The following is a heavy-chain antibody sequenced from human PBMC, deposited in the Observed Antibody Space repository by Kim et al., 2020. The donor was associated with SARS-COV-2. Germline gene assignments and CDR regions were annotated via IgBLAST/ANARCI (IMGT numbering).Heavy chain of an antibody. CDR3: ARKTDSYGLGDF. J-gene: IGHJ4*02. CDR2: IYSNGDR. D-gene: IGHD3-16*01. V-gene: IGHV3-53*01. Sequence: GGSLRLSCAVSEFNVGRNYMTWVRQAPGKGLEWVSLIYSNGDRNYADSVRGRFTISRDRSTNTLFLQMNSLRAEDSAVYYCARKTDSYGLGDFWGRGTL. CDR1: EFNVGRNY.